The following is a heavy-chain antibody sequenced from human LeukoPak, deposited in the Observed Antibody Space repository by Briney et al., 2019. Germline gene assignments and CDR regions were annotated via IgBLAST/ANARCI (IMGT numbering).Heavy chain of an antibody. CDR1: GGSISSGGYS. J-gene: IGHJ4*02. V-gene: IGHV4-39*01. CDR2: IYYSGST. CDR3: ARIDYYDTSAAH. Sequence: SETLSLTCAVSGGSISSGGYSWSWIRQPPGKGLQWIGTIYYSGSTYYNPSPKSRVTISVDTSKNQFSLKLSSVTAADTAVYYCARIDYYDTSAAHWGQGSLVTVSS. D-gene: IGHD3-22*01.